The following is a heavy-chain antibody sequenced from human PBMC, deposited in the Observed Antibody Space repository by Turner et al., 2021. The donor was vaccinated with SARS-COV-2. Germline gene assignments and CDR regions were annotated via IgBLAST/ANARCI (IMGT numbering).Heavy chain of an antibody. V-gene: IGHV3-33*01. J-gene: IGHJ6*03. CDR2: IWYDGSNK. D-gene: IGHD2-8*01. CDR1: GFTFSSFG. Sequence: QVQLVESGGGVVQPGRSLRPPCEASGFTFSSFGMHWVRQAPGKGLEWVAVIWYDGSNKYYADSVKGRFTVSRDNSKNTLYLQMNSLRAEDTAVYYCARDPNAGYYYMDVWGKGTTVTVSS. CDR3: ARDPNAGYYYMDV.